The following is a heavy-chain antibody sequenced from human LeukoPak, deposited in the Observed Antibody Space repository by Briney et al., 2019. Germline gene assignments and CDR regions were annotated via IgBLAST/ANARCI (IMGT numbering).Heavy chain of an antibody. CDR1: GFTFEDYG. D-gene: IGHD2-8*02. Sequence: PGGSLRLSCAASGFTFEDYGMSWVRQAPGKGLEWVSGVNWNGDSTGYADSVKGRFTISRDNAKNSLYLQMDNLRAEDTAVYFCARDPNPHPYWVAPALGHWGQGTLVTVSS. J-gene: IGHJ4*02. CDR3: ARDPNPHPYWVAPALGH. CDR2: VNWNGDST. V-gene: IGHV3-20*04.